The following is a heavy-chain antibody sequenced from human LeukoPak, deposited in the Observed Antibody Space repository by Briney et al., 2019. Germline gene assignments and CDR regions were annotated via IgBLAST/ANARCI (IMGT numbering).Heavy chain of an antibody. CDR1: GFTVSSNY. Sequence: GGSLRLSCAASGFTVSSNYMSWVRQAPGKGLEWVSVIYSGGSTYYTDSVKGRFTLSRDNSKNTLYLQMNSLRAEDTAVYYCAKEYYDILTGYRALDYWGQGTLVTVSS. CDR3: AKEYYDILTGYRALDY. D-gene: IGHD3-9*01. J-gene: IGHJ4*02. CDR2: IYSGGST. V-gene: IGHV3-53*01.